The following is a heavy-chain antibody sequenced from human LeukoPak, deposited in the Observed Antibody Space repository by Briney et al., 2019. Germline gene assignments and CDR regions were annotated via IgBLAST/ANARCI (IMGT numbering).Heavy chain of an antibody. D-gene: IGHD3-16*01. V-gene: IGHV3-30*04. CDR1: GFTFSSYA. CDR2: ISYDGSNK. CDR3: ARDFTFKFVKEDYFDY. Sequence: GGSLRLSCAASGFTFSSYAKHWVRQAPGKGLEWVAVISYDGSNKYYADSVKGRFTISRDNFKNTLYLQMNSLSAEDTAVYYCARDFTFKFVKEDYFDYWGQGTLVTVSS. J-gene: IGHJ4*02.